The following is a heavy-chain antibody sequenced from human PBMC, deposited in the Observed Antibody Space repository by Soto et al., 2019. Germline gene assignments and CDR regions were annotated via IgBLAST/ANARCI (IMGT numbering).Heavy chain of an antibody. D-gene: IGHD3-22*01. V-gene: IGHV3-33*01. J-gene: IGHJ3*02. CDR1: GFTFSSYG. CDR3: ARAGHSSSWGLSYYYDSREDAFDI. CDR2: IWYDGSNK. Sequence: PGGSLRLSCAASGFTFSSYGMHWVRQAPGKGLEWVAVIWYDGSNKYYADSVKGRFTISRDNSKNTLYLQMNSLRAEDTAVYYCARAGHSSSWGLSYYYDSREDAFDIWGQGTMVTVSS.